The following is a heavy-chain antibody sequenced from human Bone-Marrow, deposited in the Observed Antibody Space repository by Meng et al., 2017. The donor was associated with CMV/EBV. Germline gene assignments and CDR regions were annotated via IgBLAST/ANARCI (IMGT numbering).Heavy chain of an antibody. CDR3: AGAFHPNYDILTGYYSLGDY. D-gene: IGHD3-9*01. CDR1: GFSFSSYE. V-gene: IGHV3-48*03. J-gene: IGHJ4*02. CDR2: IDNGGDTI. Sequence: GGSLRLSCAASGFSFSSYEMNWVRQAPGKGLEWVSYIDNGGDTIYYADSVKGRFTISRDSAKNSLYLQMNSLRAEDTAVYYCAGAFHPNYDILTGYYSLGDYWGQGTLVPVSS.